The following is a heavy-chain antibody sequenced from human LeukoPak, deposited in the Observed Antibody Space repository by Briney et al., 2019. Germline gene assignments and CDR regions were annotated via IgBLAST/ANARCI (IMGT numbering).Heavy chain of an antibody. CDR2: ISAYNGNT. Sequence: ASVKVSCKASGYTFTGYYMHWVRQAPGQGLEWMGWISAYNGNTNYAQKLQGRVTMTTDTSTSTAYMELRSLRSDDTAVYYCARESYGSGSPSYYYYYMDVWGKGTTVTVSS. J-gene: IGHJ6*03. CDR3: ARESYGSGSPSYYYYYMDV. D-gene: IGHD3-10*01. CDR1: GYTFTGYY. V-gene: IGHV1-18*04.